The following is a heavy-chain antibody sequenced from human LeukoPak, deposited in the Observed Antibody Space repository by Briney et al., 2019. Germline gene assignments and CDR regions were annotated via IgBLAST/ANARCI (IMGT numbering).Heavy chain of an antibody. J-gene: IGHJ4*02. Sequence: ASVKVSCKASGYTFTSYGISWVRQAPGQGLEWMGGIIPIFGTANYAQKFQGRVTITTDESTSTAYMELSSLRSEDTAVYYCARGSSSSWYGYFDYWGQGTLVTVSS. CDR1: GYTFTSYG. CDR2: IIPIFGTA. V-gene: IGHV1-69*05. D-gene: IGHD6-13*01. CDR3: ARGSSSSWYGYFDY.